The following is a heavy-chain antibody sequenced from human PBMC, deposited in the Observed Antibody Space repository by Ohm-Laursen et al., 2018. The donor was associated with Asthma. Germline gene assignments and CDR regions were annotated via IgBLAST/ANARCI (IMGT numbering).Heavy chain of an antibody. D-gene: IGHD3-16*01. CDR3: AKEVMITFGGVMDDAFDI. J-gene: IGHJ3*02. Sequence: SLRLSRAATGFTFSDYYMSWIRQAPGKGLEWVSAISGSGGSTYYADSVKGRFTISRDNSKNTLYLQMNSLRAEDTAVYYCAKEVMITFGGVMDDAFDIWGQATMVTVSS. V-gene: IGHV3-23*01. CDR1: GFTFSDYY. CDR2: ISGSGGST.